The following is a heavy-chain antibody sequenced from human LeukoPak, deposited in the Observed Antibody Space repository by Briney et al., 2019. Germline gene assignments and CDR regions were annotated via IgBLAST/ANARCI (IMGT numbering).Heavy chain of an antibody. J-gene: IGHJ5*02. D-gene: IGHD1-26*01. V-gene: IGHV4-34*01. CDR3: ASALLRGWFDP. Sequence: SETLSLTCAVYGGSFSGYYWSWIRQPPGKGLEWIGEINHSGSTNYNPSLESRVTISVDTSKNQFSLKLSSVTAADTAVYYCASALLRGWFDPWGQGTLVTVSS. CDR1: GGSFSGYY. CDR2: INHSGST.